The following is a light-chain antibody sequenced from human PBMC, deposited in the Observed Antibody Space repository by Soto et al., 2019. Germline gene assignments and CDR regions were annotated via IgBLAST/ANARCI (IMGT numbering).Light chain of an antibody. J-gene: IGKJ2*01. CDR2: GAS. Sequence: EIVMTRSPATLSVSPGERATLSCRASQSVNINLAWYQQKPGQAPRLIIYGASTRATGIPARFSGSGSGTEFTLTITSLQSEDFAVYYCQQYRNWRTFGQGTKLEIK. CDR1: QSVNIN. CDR3: QQYRNWRT. V-gene: IGKV3-15*01.